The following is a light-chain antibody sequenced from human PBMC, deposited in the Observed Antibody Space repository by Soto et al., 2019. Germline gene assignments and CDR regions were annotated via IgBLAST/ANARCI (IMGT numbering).Light chain of an antibody. CDR3: SSYTSSSTRV. CDR2: EVS. J-gene: IGLJ3*02. Sequence: QSALTQPASVSGSPGQSITISCTGTSSDVGGYNYVYWYQQHPGKAPKLMIYEVSNRPSGVSNRFSGSKSGNTASLTISGLQDEAEADYYGSSYTSSSTRVFGGGTKLTVL. CDR1: SSDVGGYNY. V-gene: IGLV2-14*01.